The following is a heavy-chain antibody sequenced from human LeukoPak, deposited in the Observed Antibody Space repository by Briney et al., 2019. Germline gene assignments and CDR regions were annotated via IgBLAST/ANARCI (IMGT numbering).Heavy chain of an antibody. CDR1: GYTFTGYY. CDR3: ANSIVVAGSWFDP. CDR2: INPNSGGT. D-gene: IGHD6-19*01. V-gene: IGHV1-2*02. Sequence: ASVKVSCKASGYTFTGYYMHWVRQAPGQGLEWMGWINPNSGGTNYAQKLQGRVTMTTDTSTSTAYMELRSLRSDDTAVYYCANSIVVAGSWFDPWGQGTLVTVSS. J-gene: IGHJ5*02.